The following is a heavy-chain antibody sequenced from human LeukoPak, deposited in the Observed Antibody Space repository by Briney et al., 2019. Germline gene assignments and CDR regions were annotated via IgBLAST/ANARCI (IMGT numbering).Heavy chain of an antibody. CDR2: ISSSSSYI. CDR1: GFTFSSYS. D-gene: IGHD1-26*01. J-gene: IGHJ4*02. CDR3: ARDRAWDYLDS. Sequence: KSGGSLRLSCAASGFTFSSYSMNWVRQAPGKGLEWVSSISSSSSYIYYADSVKGRFTISRDNAKNSLYLQMDSLRVEDTAIYYCARDRAWDYLDSWDQGPLVTVSS. V-gene: IGHV3-21*01.